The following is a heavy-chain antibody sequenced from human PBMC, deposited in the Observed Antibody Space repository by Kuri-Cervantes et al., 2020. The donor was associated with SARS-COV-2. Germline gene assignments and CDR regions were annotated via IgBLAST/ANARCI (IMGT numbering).Heavy chain of an antibody. V-gene: IGHV3-15*01. CDR1: GFTFSSYA. D-gene: IGHD6-19*01. CDR3: ATGSTSGWYRRDFDF. J-gene: IGHJ4*02. Sequence: GESLKIFCAAFGFTFSSYAMSLVRQTPGKGLEWVGRFKSKTAGGTTVYAAPVQGRFTISRDDSRNTLYLQMNSLKTEDTAVYYCATGSTSGWYRRDFDFWGLGTLVTVSS. CDR2: FKSKTAGGTT.